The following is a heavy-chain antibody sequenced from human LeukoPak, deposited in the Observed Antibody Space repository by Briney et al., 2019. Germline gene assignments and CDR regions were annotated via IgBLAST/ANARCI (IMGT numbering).Heavy chain of an antibody. Sequence: GESLKISCKGSGYSFATYWIDWVRQMPGKGLEWMGIIYPGDSDTRYSPAFQGQVTISADKSISTAYLQWSSLKATDTAIYYCAKIDRQYCSRSSCYALDYWGQGTQVTVSS. CDR1: GYSFATYW. J-gene: IGHJ4*02. V-gene: IGHV5-51*01. CDR3: AKIDRQYCSRSSCYALDY. D-gene: IGHD2-2*01. CDR2: IYPGDSDT.